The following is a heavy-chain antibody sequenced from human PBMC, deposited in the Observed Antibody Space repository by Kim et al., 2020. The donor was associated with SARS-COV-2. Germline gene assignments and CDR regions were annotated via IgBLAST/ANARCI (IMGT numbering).Heavy chain of an antibody. CDR2: ISYDGSNK. J-gene: IGHJ4*02. CDR1: GFTFSSYG. V-gene: IGHV3-30*18. D-gene: IGHD3-3*01. CDR3: AKGSRYDFWSGYYPGRVYFDY. Sequence: GGSLRLSCAASGFTFSSYGMHWVRQAPGKGLEWVAVISYDGSNKYYADSVKGRFTISRDNSKNTLYLQMNSLRAEDTAVYYCAKGSRYDFWSGYYPGRVYFDYWGQGTLVTVSS.